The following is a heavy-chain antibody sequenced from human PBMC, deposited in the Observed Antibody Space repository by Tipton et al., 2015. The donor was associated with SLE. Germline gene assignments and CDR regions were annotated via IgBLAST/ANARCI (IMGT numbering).Heavy chain of an antibody. CDR2: IYYSGST. D-gene: IGHD3-10*01. CDR3: ARAPGVRVFDY. V-gene: IGHV4-61*05. CDR1: GDSIGDSSYY. J-gene: IGHJ4*02. Sequence: TLSLTCSVSGDSIGDSSYYWGWIRQPPGKGLEWIGYIYYSGSTNYNPSLKSRVTISVDTSKNQFSLKLSSVTAADTAVYYCARAPGVRVFDYWGQGTLVTVSS.